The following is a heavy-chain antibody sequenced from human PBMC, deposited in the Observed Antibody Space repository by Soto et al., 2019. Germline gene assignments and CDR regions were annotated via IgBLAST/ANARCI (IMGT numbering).Heavy chain of an antibody. J-gene: IGHJ3*02. CDR1: GYTFTSYD. V-gene: IGHV1-8*01. Sequence: ASVKVSCKASGYTFTSYDINWVRQATGQGLEWMGWMNPNSGNTGYAQKFQGRVTMTRNTSISTAYMELSSLRSEDTAVYYCARAGGYRDYVVGATDAFDIWGQGTMVTVSS. CDR3: ARAGGYRDYVVGATDAFDI. D-gene: IGHD1-26*01. CDR2: MNPNSGNT.